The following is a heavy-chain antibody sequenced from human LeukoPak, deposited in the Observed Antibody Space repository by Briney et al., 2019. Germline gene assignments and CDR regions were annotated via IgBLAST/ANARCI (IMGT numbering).Heavy chain of an antibody. Sequence: GGSLRLSCAASEFTFSGSAMHWVRQASGKGLEWVGRIRNNANNYATAYAASVKGRFTISRDDSKNTAYLQVNSLKTEDTAVYYCTRLCSSTSCFRAFDYWGQGTLVTVSS. J-gene: IGHJ4*02. V-gene: IGHV3-73*01. CDR1: EFTFSGSA. CDR3: TRLCSSTSCFRAFDY. CDR2: IRNNANNYAT. D-gene: IGHD2-2*01.